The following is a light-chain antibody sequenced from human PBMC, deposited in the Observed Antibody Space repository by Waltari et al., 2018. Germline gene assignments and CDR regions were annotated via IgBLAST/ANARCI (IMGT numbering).Light chain of an antibody. J-gene: IGLJ3*02. CDR1: TGAVAGDFY. CDR2: GST. V-gene: IGLV7-43*01. Sequence: QTVVTQEPSLTVSPGGTVTLTCASSTGAVAGDFYPSWFQQMPGQAPRALIFGSTNKYSWTPARFSGSLRGGKAALTLSGAQPEDEADYYCLLHFGGDQLVFGGGTKLTVL. CDR3: LLHFGGDQLV.